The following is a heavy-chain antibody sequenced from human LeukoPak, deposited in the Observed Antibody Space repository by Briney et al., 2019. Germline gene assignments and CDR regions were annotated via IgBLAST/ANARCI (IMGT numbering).Heavy chain of an antibody. Sequence: GASVKVSCKASGGTFSSYAISWVRQAPGQGLEWMGIIIPIFGTTKYAQKFQGRVTITADESTSTAYMELSSLRSEDTAVYYCASEGFLSGNWFDPWGQGALVTVSS. D-gene: IGHD1-26*01. CDR2: IIPIFGTT. J-gene: IGHJ5*02. CDR1: GGTFSSYA. V-gene: IGHV1-69*13. CDR3: ASEGFLSGNWFDP.